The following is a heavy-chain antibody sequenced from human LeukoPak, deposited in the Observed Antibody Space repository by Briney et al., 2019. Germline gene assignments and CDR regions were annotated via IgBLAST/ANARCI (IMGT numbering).Heavy chain of an antibody. CDR3: ARDPVTIFGVVIIGVDAFDI. D-gene: IGHD3-3*01. CDR1: GGSISSYY. V-gene: IGHV4-4*07. CDR2: IYTSGST. Sequence: SETLSLTCTVSGGSISSYYWSWIRQPPGKGLEWIGRIYTSGSTNYNPSLKSRVTMSVDTSKNQFSLKLSSVTAADTAVYYCARDPVTIFGVVIIGVDAFDIWGQGTMVTVSS. J-gene: IGHJ3*02.